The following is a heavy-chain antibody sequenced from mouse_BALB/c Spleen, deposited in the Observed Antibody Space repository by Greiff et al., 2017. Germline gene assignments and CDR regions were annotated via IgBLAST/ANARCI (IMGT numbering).Heavy chain of an antibody. CDR1: GYSFTDYI. CDR3: ARRDGAY. Sequence: VHVKHTGPELVKPGASVKISCKASGYSFTDYIMLWVKQSHGKSLEWIGNINPYYGSTSYNLKFKGKATLTVDKSSSTAYMQLNSLTSEDSAVYYCARRDGAYWGQGTLVTVSA. J-gene: IGHJ3*01. CDR2: INPYYGST. V-gene: IGHV1-39*01. D-gene: IGHD3-3*01.